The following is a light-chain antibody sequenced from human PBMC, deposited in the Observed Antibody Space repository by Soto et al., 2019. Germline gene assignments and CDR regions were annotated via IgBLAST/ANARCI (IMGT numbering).Light chain of an antibody. J-gene: IGLJ2*01. CDR1: RSDVGGYNY. Sequence: QSALTQPASVTGSPGQSITISCTGTRSDVGGYNYVSWYQQHPGTAPKLMIYEVTNRPSGVSYRFSGSKSGNTASLTISGLQAEDEADYYCAAWDDRLSGLVFGRGTKLTVL. CDR2: EVT. V-gene: IGLV2-14*01. CDR3: AAWDDRLSGLV.